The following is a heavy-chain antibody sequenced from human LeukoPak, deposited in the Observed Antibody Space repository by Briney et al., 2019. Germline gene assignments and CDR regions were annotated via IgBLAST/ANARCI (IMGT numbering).Heavy chain of an antibody. V-gene: IGHV4-34*01. D-gene: IGHD3-10*01. CDR3: ASFSYGGYY. CDR1: GGSFSGYY. Sequence: PSETLSLTCAVYGGSFSGYYWSWIRQPPGKGLEWIGEINHSGSTNYNPSLKSRVTISVDTSRNQFSLKLSSVTAADTAVYYCASFSYGGYYWGQGTLVTVSS. CDR2: INHSGST. J-gene: IGHJ4*02.